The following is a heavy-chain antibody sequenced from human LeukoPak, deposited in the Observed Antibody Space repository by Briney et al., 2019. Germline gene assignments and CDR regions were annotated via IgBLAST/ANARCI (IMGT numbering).Heavy chain of an antibody. V-gene: IGHV1-2*02. CDR3: ARDEIDIVVVPAAIHFDY. CDR2: INPNSGGT. D-gene: IGHD2-2*01. J-gene: IGHJ4*02. CDR1: GYRFTGYY. Sequence: ASVKVSCKASGYRFTGYYMHWVRQAPGQGLEWMGWINPNSGGTNYAQKFQGRVTMTRDTSISTAYMELSRLRSDDTAVYYCARDEIDIVVVPAAIHFDYWGQGTLVTVSS.